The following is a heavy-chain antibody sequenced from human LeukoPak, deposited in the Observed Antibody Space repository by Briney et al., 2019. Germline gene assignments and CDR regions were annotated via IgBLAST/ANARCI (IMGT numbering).Heavy chain of an antibody. J-gene: IGHJ4*02. CDR3: ARDPLDYGDPTVY. CDR2: IYSGGST. CDR1: GFTVSSNY. D-gene: IGHD4-17*01. Sequence: GGSLRLSCAASGFTVSSNYMSWVRQAPGKGLEWVSVIYSGGSTYYADSVKGRFTISRDNSKNTLYPQMNSLRAEDTAVYYCARDPLDYGDPTVYWGQGTLVTVSS. V-gene: IGHV3-66*01.